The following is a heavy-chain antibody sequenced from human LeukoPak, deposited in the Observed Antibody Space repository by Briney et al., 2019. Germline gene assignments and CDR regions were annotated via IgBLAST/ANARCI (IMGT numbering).Heavy chain of an antibody. V-gene: IGHV3-33*03. CDR2: VWVDGNNK. D-gene: IGHD6-25*01. CDR1: GFTFTAYG. Sequence: GRSLRLSCATSGFTFTAYGLHWVRQAPGMGLEWVAVVWVDGNNKFYADSVKGRFTISKDNSRSTLYLHMNSLRDDDTAVYYCAKAARLGPSHFDYWGRGTLVTVSS. CDR3: AKAARLGPSHFDY. J-gene: IGHJ4*02.